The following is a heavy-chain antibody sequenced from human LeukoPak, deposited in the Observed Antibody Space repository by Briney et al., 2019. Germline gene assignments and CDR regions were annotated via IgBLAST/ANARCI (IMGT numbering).Heavy chain of an antibody. Sequence: GASVKVSCKASGYIFTSHYIHWARQAAGQGLEWMGIIHPSGGSTTYAQRFQGRVTMTRETSTSTVYMELSSLRSDDTAVYYCARCDYGSGSYYFDYWGQGTLVTVFS. V-gene: IGHV1-46*01. CDR1: GYIFTSHY. CDR2: IHPSGGST. CDR3: ARCDYGSGSYYFDY. D-gene: IGHD3-10*01. J-gene: IGHJ4*02.